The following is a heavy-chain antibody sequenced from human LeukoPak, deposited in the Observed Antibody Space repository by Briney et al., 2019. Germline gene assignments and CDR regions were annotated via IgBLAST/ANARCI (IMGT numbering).Heavy chain of an antibody. D-gene: IGHD6-19*01. CDR2: IYSGGSK. V-gene: IGHV3-53*01. CDR3: ARGLKYSTGWYYFDY. Sequence: GGSLRLSCAGSGFTVSSNYMSWVRQAPGKGLERVSVIYSGGSKYYGDSVEGRFTISRDNSKNTMYLQMNSLRAEDTAVYYCARGLKYSTGWYYFDYWGQGTLVTVSS. CDR1: GFTVSSNY. J-gene: IGHJ4*02.